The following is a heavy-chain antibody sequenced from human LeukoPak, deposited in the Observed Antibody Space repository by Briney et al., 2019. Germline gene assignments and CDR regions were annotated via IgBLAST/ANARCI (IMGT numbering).Heavy chain of an antibody. V-gene: IGHV3-74*01. CDR2: VKSDGSNP. Sequence: GSLRLSCAASRFSFSNYWMHWVRQAPGKGLVWVSRVKSDGSNPSYADSVRGRFTISRDNAENMLYLQMNTLGAEDTAVYYCARDIVSGSGSLDYWGQGTLVTVSS. CDR1: RFSFSNYW. CDR3: ARDIVSGSGSLDY. J-gene: IGHJ4*02. D-gene: IGHD3-10*01.